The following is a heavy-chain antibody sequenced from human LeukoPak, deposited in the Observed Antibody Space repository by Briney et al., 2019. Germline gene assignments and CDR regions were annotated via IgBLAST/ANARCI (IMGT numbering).Heavy chain of an antibody. J-gene: IGHJ4*02. Sequence: GGSLRLSCAASGFTFSSYGMNWVRQAPGKGLEYVSAIGYGGDTYYANSVKGRFTISRDISKNTLYLQMGSLRPEDMAVYYCARVGGSGSFDSWGQGTLVSVSS. V-gene: IGHV3-64*01. CDR3: ARVGGSGSFDS. D-gene: IGHD6-19*01. CDR1: GFTFSSYG. CDR2: IGYGGDT.